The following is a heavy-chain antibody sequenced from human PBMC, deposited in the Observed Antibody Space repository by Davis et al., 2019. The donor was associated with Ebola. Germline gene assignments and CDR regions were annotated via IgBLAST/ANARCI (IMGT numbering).Heavy chain of an antibody. J-gene: IGHJ4*02. V-gene: IGHV4-4*02. Sequence: MPSETLSLTCAVSGGSISTDNWWNWVRQAPGKGLEWIGEIYHNGHTNCNPSLKSRISISVDTSKRQFSLKLNSVTAADTAVYYCAKGGSSWYAAYVDYWGQGTLVTVSS. CDR3: AKGGSSWYAAYVDY. CDR1: GGSISTDNW. D-gene: IGHD6-13*01. CDR2: IYHNGHT.